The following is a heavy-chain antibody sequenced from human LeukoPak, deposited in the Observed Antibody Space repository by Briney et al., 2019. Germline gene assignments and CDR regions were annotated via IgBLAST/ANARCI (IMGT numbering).Heavy chain of an antibody. D-gene: IGHD3-3*01. CDR2: IYTSGST. CDR3: ARDREFLSYDFWSGYYDY. V-gene: IGHV4-4*07. J-gene: IGHJ4*02. CDR1: GGSISSYY. Sequence: PSETLSLTCTVSGGSISSYYWSWIRQPAGKGLEWIGRIYTSGSTNYNPSLKSRVTVSVDTSKNQFSLKLSSVTAADTAVYYCARDREFLSYDFWSGYYDYWGQGTLVTVSS.